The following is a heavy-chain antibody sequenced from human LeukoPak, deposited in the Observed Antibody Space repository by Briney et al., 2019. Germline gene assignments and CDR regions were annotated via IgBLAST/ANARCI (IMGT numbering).Heavy chain of an antibody. J-gene: IGHJ4*02. CDR1: GFTFSSYS. D-gene: IGHD3-10*01. Sequence: GGSLRLSCAASGFTFSSYSMTWVRQAPGKGLEWVSSISSSADYIHYADSVKGRFTISRDNAKNSLFVQLNSLRADDTAVYYCATSPFQGSGSYYPPFDFWGQGTLVTVSS. CDR3: ATSPFQGSGSYYPPFDF. CDR2: ISSSADYI. V-gene: IGHV3-21*01.